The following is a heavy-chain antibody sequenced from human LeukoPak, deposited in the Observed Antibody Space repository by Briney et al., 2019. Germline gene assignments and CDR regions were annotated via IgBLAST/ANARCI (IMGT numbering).Heavy chain of an antibody. CDR2: ISGRTGAT. J-gene: IGHJ4*02. V-gene: IGHV3-23*01. CDR3: TKRGTGGSGSHMDS. CDR1: GFIFSDYA. D-gene: IGHD3-10*01. Sequence: GGSQRLSCVASGFIFSDYAMNWVRQAPGKGLERVATISGRTGATYYVDSVKGRFTISRDNSENTLYLQMDSLRVEDTAVYYCTKRGTGGSGSHMDSWGQGSLVTVSS.